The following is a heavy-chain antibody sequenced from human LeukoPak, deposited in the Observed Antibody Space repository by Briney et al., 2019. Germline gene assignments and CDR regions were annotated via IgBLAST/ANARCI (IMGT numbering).Heavy chain of an antibody. J-gene: IGHJ3*02. V-gene: IGHV4-39*01. CDR1: GGSISSSSYY. CDR3: ADYIMVRGVPGAFDI. CDR2: IYYSGST. Sequence: PSETLSLTCTVSGGSISSSSYYWGWIRQPPGKGLEWIGSIYYSGSTYYNPSLKSRVTISVDTSKNQFSLKLSSVTAADTAVYYCADYIMVRGVPGAFDIWGQGTMVTVSS. D-gene: IGHD3-10*01.